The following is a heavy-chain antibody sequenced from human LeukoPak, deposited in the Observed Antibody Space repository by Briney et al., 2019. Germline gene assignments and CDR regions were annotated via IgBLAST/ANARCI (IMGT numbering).Heavy chain of an antibody. V-gene: IGHV3-30*18. CDR2: ISYDGSNK. Sequence: PGRSLRLSCAASGFTFSSYGMHWVRQAPGKGLEWVAVISYDGSNKYYADSVKGRFTISRDNSKNTLYLQMNSLRAEDTAVYYCAKDLGYCSGGSCYRMNWFDPWGQGTQVTVSS. D-gene: IGHD2-15*01. CDR3: AKDLGYCSGGSCYRMNWFDP. CDR1: GFTFSSYG. J-gene: IGHJ5*02.